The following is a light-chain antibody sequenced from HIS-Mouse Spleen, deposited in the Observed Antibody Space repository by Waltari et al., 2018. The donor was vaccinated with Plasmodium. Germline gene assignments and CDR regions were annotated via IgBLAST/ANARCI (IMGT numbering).Light chain of an antibody. V-gene: IGKV3-11*01. CDR2: DAS. J-gene: IGKJ5*01. CDR3: QQRSNWIT. CDR1: QGVSSY. Sequence: EIVLTQSPATLSLSPGERATLSCRASQGVSSYLAWYQQNPGQAPRLLIYDASNRATGIPARFSGSGSGTDFTLTISSLEPEDFAVYYCQQRSNWITFGQGTRLEIK.